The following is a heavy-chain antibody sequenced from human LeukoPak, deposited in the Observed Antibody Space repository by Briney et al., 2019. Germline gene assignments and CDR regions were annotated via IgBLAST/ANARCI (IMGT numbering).Heavy chain of an antibody. J-gene: IGHJ4*02. CDR1: GGSISSYY. D-gene: IGHD3-3*01. CDR3: AKDFWSGYYPNY. V-gene: IGHV3-23*01. Sequence: LSLTCTVSGGSISSYYWSWVRQAPGKGLEWVSGSGSGGSTYYADSVKGRFTISRDNSKNTLYLQMNSLRAEDTAVYYCAKDFWSGYYPNYWGQGTLVTVSS. CDR2: SGSGGST.